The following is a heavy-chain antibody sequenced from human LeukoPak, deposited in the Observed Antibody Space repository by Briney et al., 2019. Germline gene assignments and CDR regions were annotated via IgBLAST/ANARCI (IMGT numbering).Heavy chain of an antibody. CDR3: ARAGDGNAHDY. CDR1: GYTFTGYY. CDR2: INPSSGGT. J-gene: IGHJ4*02. Sequence: ASVKASCKASGYTFTGYYMRWVRQAPGQGLEWMAWINPSSGGTLYAQKFRGRVTVTSDTSISTAYLELSSLTSDDTAMYYCARAGDGNAHDYWGQGTMVTVSS. D-gene: IGHD2-21*02. V-gene: IGHV1-2*02.